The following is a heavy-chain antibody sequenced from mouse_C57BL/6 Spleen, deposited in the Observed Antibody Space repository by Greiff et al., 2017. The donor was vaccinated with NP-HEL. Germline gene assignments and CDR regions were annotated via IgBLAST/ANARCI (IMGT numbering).Heavy chain of an antibody. CDR3: ASRIYGSSYAHFDY. V-gene: IGHV1-81*01. D-gene: IGHD1-1*01. CDR2: IYPRSGNT. Sequence: QVQLQQSGAELARPGASVKLSCKASGYTFTSYGISWVKQRTGQGLEWIGEIYPRSGNTYYNEKFKGKATLTADKSSSTAYMELRSLTSEDSAVYFCASRIYGSSYAHFDYWGQGTTLTVSS. J-gene: IGHJ2*01. CDR1: GYTFTSYG.